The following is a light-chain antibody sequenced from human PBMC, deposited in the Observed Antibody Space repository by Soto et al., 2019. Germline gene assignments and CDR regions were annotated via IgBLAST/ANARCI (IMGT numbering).Light chain of an antibody. Sequence: NFMLTQPHSVSASPGKTVTMSCTRSSGSIANSFVQWYQQRPGSSPTTVIYKDNQRPSGVPDRFSGSIDSSSNSASLSISGLKTEDEADYYCQSFDNSNHWVFGGGTKVTVL. CDR2: KDN. V-gene: IGLV6-57*01. CDR3: QSFDNSNHWV. CDR1: SGSIANSF. J-gene: IGLJ3*02.